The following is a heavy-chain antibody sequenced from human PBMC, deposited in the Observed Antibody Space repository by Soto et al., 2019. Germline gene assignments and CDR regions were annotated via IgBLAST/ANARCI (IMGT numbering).Heavy chain of an antibody. CDR1: GFTFSSYS. D-gene: IGHD5-18*01. J-gene: IGHJ4*02. CDR2: ISSSSSTI. V-gene: IGHV3-48*02. CDR3: ARPRGYSYAHYFEY. Sequence: PGWSLRLSCAASGFTFSSYSMNLVRQAPGKGLEWVSYISSSSSTIYYADSVKGRFTISRDNAKNSLYLQMNSLRDEDTAVYYCARPRGYSYAHYFEYWGQGTLVTVSS.